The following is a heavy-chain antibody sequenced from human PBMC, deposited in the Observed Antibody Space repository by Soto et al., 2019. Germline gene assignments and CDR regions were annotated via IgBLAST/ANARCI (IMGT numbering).Heavy chain of an antibody. CDR1: GASISSGDYY. Sequence: SETLSLTCNVSGASISSGDYYWGWIRQPPGKGLEWIGSIYYSGSTYYNPSLKSRVTISVDTSKNQFSLKLSSVTAADTAVYYCATTTYRVGYYYYYGMDVWGQGTTVTVSS. CDR2: IYYSGST. J-gene: IGHJ6*02. V-gene: IGHV4-39*01. CDR3: ATTTYRVGYYYYYGMDV. D-gene: IGHD1-7*01.